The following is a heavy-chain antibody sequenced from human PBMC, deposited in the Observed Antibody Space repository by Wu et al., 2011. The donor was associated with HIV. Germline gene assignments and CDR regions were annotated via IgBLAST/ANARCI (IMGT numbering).Heavy chain of an antibody. CDR1: GNTFSGYA. CDR2: ILPMFGST. V-gene: IGHV1-69*12. CDR3: ARSGEAAAHYYYYLNI. Sequence: QVQLVQSGAEVKKAGSSVKVSCKASGNTFSGYAVSWVRQAPGQGLEWMGGILPMFGSTNYAQKFRGRFTITADESRTTVHMEMRSLRSDDTAVYYCARSGEAAAHYYYYLNIWGEGTTVTVSS. D-gene: IGHD2-21*01. J-gene: IGHJ6*03.